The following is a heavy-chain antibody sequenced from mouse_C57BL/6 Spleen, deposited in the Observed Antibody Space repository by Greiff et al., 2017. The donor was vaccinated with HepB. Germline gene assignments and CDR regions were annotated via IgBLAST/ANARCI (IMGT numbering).Heavy chain of an antibody. Sequence: EVHLVESGGGLVKPGGSLKLSCAASGFTFSDYGMHWVRQAPEKGLEWVAYISSGSSTIYYADTVKGRFTISRDNAKNTLFLQMTSLRSEDTAMYYCARKDYGPYAMDYWGQGTSVTVSS. V-gene: IGHV5-17*01. J-gene: IGHJ4*01. D-gene: IGHD1-2*01. CDR1: GFTFSDYG. CDR3: ARKDYGPYAMDY. CDR2: ISSGSSTI.